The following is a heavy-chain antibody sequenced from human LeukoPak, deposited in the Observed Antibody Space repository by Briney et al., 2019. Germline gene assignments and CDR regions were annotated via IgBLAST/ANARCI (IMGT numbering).Heavy chain of an antibody. J-gene: IGHJ4*02. CDR1: GLTVSSTY. Sequence: PGRSLRLSCAASGLTVSSTYMSWGRETPGHGRDWVSVSCSGGSTYYADSVKGRFTISRDNSKITLYLQMDSVRAEDTAVYYCARDLLEWYFDYWGPGTLVTVSS. V-gene: IGHV3-66*01. D-gene: IGHD3-3*01. CDR2: SCSGGST. CDR3: ARDLLEWYFDY.